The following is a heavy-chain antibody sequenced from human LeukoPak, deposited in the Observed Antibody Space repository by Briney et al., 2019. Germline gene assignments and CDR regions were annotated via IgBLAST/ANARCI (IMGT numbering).Heavy chain of an antibody. CDR3: ARAGGSGFYYYYYMGV. CDR2: INHSGST. Sequence: SETLSLTCAVYGGSFSGYYWSWIRQPPGKGREWIGEINHSGSTYYNPSLKSRVTISVDTSKNQFSLKLSSVTAADTAVYYCARAGGSGFYYYYYMGVWGKGTTVTVSS. CDR1: GGSFSGYY. D-gene: IGHD3-10*01. V-gene: IGHV4-34*01. J-gene: IGHJ6*03.